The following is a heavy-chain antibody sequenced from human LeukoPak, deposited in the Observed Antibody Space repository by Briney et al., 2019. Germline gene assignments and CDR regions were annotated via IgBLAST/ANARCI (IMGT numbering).Heavy chain of an antibody. CDR2: IYTSGST. Sequence: SQTLSLTCTVSGGSISSGSYYWSWIRQPAGKGLEWIGRIYTSGSTNYNPSLKSRVTISVDTSKNQFSLKLSSVTATDTAVYYCARPIRNWGQGTLVIVSS. V-gene: IGHV4-61*02. J-gene: IGHJ4*02. CDR3: ARPIRN. CDR1: GGSISSGSYY.